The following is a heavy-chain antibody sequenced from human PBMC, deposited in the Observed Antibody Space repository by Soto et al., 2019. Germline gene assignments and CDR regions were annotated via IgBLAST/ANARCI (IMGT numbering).Heavy chain of an antibody. CDR3: AKEASGGSWTLVDAFDI. CDR2: ISGSGGST. D-gene: IGHD2-15*01. Sequence: GGSLRLSCAASGFTFSSYAMSWVRQAPGKGLEWVSAISGSGGSTYYADSVKGRFTISRDNSKNTLYLQMNSLRAEDTAVYYCAKEASGGSWTLVDAFDIWGQGTMVTVSS. V-gene: IGHV3-23*01. J-gene: IGHJ3*02. CDR1: GFTFSSYA.